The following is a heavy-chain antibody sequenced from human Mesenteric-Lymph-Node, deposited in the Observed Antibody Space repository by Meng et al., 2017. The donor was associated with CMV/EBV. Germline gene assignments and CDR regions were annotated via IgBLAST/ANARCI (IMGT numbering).Heavy chain of an antibody. CDR1: GYTFTGYY. CDR3: ARGPIYYDKYHLDY. CDR2: INPNSGGT. Sequence: KASGYTFTGYYRHGVRQAPGQGLEWMGWINPNSGGTNYAQKFQGRVTMTRDTSISTAYMELSRLRSDDTAVYYCARGPIYYDKYHLDYWGQGTLVTVSS. J-gene: IGHJ4*02. D-gene: IGHD3-22*01. V-gene: IGHV1-2*02.